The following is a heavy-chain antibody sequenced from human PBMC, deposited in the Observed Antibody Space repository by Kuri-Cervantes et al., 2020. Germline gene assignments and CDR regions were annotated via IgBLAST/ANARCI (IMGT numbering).Heavy chain of an antibody. CDR1: GGTFSSYA. CDR2: IIPIFGTA. CDR3: ARSIVLMVYAMGH. J-gene: IGHJ4*02. Sequence: SVKVSCKSSGGTFSSYAISWVRQAPGQGLEWMGGIIPIFGTANYAQKFQGRVTITTDESTSTAYMELSSLRSEDTAVYYCARSIVLMVYAMGHWGQGTLVTVSS. D-gene: IGHD2-8*01. V-gene: IGHV1-69*05.